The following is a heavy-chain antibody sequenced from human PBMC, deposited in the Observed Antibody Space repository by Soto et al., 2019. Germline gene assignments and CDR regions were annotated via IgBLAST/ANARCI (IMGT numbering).Heavy chain of an antibody. CDR3: AKDGPYYYDASDYYARDFDY. J-gene: IGHJ4*02. CDR1: GFTFSSYA. CDR2: ISHSGGST. D-gene: IGHD3-22*01. V-gene: IGHV3-23*01. Sequence: GGSLRLSCAASGFTFSSYAMSWVRQAPGKGLEWVSAISHSGGSTYYADSVKGRFTISRDNSKNTLYLQMSSLRAEDTAVYYCAKDGPYYYDASDYYARDFDYWGQGTLVTVSS.